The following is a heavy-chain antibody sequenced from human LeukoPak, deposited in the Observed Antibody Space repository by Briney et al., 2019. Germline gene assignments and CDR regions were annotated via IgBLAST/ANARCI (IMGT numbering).Heavy chain of an antibody. CDR3: ARKSAVRRTSYFDY. CDR2: INPKSGDT. Sequence: ASVKVSCTASGYTLTGYYMNWVRQAPGQGMEWLGWINPKSGDTKYAQKFLGRVTMTSDTSINTGYMELSSLTSDDTAVYYCARKSAVRRTSYFDYWGQGSLVTVSS. J-gene: IGHJ4*02. CDR1: GYTLTGYY. D-gene: IGHD3-10*02. V-gene: IGHV1-2*02.